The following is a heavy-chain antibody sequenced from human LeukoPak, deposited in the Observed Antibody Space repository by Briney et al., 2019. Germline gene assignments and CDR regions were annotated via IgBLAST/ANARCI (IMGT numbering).Heavy chain of an antibody. CDR3: ARGGTQQWLLYVGVY. CDR2: MRNDGNNR. V-gene: IGHV3-30*02. D-gene: IGHD6-19*01. Sequence: GGSLRLSCAASGFTFSSYGMLWVRQAPGQGPEWVALMRNDGNNRYYADSVKGRFTISRDTSQNTLYLQMNSLRVEDTAMYYCARGGTQQWLLYVGVYWGQGALVTVSS. CDR1: GFTFSSYG. J-gene: IGHJ4*02.